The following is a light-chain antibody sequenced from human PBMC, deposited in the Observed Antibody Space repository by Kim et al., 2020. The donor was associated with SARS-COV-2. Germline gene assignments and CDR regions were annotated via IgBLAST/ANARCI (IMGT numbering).Light chain of an antibody. CDR1: KWGDKY. V-gene: IGLV3-1*01. Sequence: VSPGKTASITCSGYKWGDKYACWYKQKPGQSPVLVIYQDSKRPSGIPERFSGSNSGNTATLTISGTQAMDEADYYCQAWDSSTWVFGGGTQLTVL. CDR2: QDS. J-gene: IGLJ3*02. CDR3: QAWDSSTWV.